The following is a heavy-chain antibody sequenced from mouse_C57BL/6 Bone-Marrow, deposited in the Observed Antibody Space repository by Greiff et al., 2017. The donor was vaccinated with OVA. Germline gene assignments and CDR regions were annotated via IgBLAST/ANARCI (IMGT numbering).Heavy chain of an antibody. Sequence: VQLQQPGAELVMPGASVKLSCKASGYTFTSYWMHWVKQRPGQGLEWIGEIDPSDSYTNYNQKFKGKSTLTVDKSSSTAYMQLSSLTSEDSAVYYCASSGGGFAYWGQGTLVTVSA. CDR1: GYTFTSYW. CDR3: ASSGGGFAY. CDR2: IDPSDSYT. J-gene: IGHJ3*01. V-gene: IGHV1-69*01.